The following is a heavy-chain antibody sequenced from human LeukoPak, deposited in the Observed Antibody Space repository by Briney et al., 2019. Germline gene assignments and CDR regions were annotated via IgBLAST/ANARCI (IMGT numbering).Heavy chain of an antibody. V-gene: IGHV1-69*04. CDR1: GYTFTSYG. CDR3: ARAGELQPFDY. Sequence: SVKVSCKASGYTFTSYGISWVRQAPGQGLEWMGRIIPILGIANYAQKFQGRVTITADKSTSTAYMELSSLRSEDTAVYYCARAGELQPFDYWGQGTLVTVSS. J-gene: IGHJ4*02. D-gene: IGHD1-7*01. CDR2: IIPILGIA.